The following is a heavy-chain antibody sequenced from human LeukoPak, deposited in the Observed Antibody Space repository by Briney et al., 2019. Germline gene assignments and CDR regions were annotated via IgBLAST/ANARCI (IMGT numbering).Heavy chain of an antibody. CDR2: MNPNSGNT. J-gene: IGHJ5*02. CDR3: ARVVVAATDWFDP. D-gene: IGHD2-15*01. CDR1: GYTFTSYG. V-gene: IGHV1-8*02. Sequence: ASVKVSCKASGYTFTSYGISWVRQAPGQGLEWMGWMNPNSGNTGYAQKFQGRVTMTRNTSISTAYMELSSLRSEDTAVYYCARVVVAATDWFDPWGQGTLVTVSS.